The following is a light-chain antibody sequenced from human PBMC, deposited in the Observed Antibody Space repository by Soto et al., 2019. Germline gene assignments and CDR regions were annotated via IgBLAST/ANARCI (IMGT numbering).Light chain of an antibody. V-gene: IGKV1-8*01. CDR1: QGFSSY. J-gene: IGKJ3*01. CDR3: QQTYKNSWT. CDR2: AAS. Sequence: AIRMTQSPSSLSASTRDRVIITCRASQGFSSYLAWYQLKPGKAPKLLIYAASTLQGGVPSRFSGSGSGTDFTLTISCLQPEDFATYYCQQTYKNSWTFGPGTKVDIK.